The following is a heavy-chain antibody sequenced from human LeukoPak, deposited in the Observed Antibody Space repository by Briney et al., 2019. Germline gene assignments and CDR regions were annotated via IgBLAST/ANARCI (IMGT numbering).Heavy chain of an antibody. CDR1: GYTFTSYD. CDR2: MNPNSGNT. V-gene: IGHV1-8*01. D-gene: IGHD4-17*01. Sequence: ASVKVSCKASGYTFTSYDINWVRQATGQGLEWMGWMNPNSGNTGYAQKFQGRVTMTRNTSISTAYMELSSLRSEDTAVYYCARGQDCGDYVGYAFDIWGQGTMVTVSS. CDR3: ARGQDCGDYVGYAFDI. J-gene: IGHJ3*02.